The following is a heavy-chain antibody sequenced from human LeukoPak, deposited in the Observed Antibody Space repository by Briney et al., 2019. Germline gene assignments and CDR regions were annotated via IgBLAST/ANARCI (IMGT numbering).Heavy chain of an antibody. J-gene: IGHJ5*01. Sequence: SVKVSCKASGGTFSSYAISWVRQAPGQGLEWMGGIIPIFGTANYAQKFQGRVTITADESTSTAYMELSSLRSEATAVYYCARRGIWSSSQCLYFLFRPLGQGNPV. CDR3: ARRGIWSSSQCLYFLFRP. D-gene: IGHD3-3*01. CDR2: IIPIFGTA. CDR1: GGTFSSYA. V-gene: IGHV1-69*01.